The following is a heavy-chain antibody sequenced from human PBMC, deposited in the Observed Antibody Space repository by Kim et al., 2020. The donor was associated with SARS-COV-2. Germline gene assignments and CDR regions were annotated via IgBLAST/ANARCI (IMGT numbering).Heavy chain of an antibody. Sequence: ASVKVSCKASGYTFTSYAMHWVRQAPGQRLEWMGWINAGNGNTKYSQKFQGRVTITRDTSASTAYMQLSSLRSEDTAVYYCAREGRALPLVYYYYGMDVWGQGTGVTVSS. J-gene: IGHJ6*02. CDR3: AREGRALPLVYYYYGMDV. V-gene: IGHV1-3*01. CDR1: GYTFTSYA. CDR2: INAGNGNT.